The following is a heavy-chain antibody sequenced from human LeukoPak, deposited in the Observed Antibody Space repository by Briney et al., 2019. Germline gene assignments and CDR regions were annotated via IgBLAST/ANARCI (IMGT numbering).Heavy chain of an antibody. Sequence: SETLSLTCTVSGGSISSSSYYRGWIRQPPGKGLDWIGSIFYSGSTYYNPSLKSRVTIFADTSKNQFSLKLSSVTAADTAVYYCARHGGYGSGIDPLDYWGQGTLVIVSS. D-gene: IGHD3-10*01. J-gene: IGHJ4*02. V-gene: IGHV4-39*01. CDR2: IFYSGST. CDR3: ARHGGYGSGIDPLDY. CDR1: GGSISSSSYY.